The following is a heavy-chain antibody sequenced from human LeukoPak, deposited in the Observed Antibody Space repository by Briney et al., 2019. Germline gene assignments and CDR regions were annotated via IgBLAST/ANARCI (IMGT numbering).Heavy chain of an antibody. CDR1: GGTFSSYA. CDR2: IIPIFGTA. Sequence: SVKVSCKASGGTFSSYAISWVRQAPGQGLEWMGGIIPIFGTANYAQKFQGRVTITADKSTSTAYMELSSLRSEDTAVYYCARVPEGYYGSGSYYPLDYWGQETLVTVSS. CDR3: ARVPEGYYGSGSYYPLDY. D-gene: IGHD3-10*01. V-gene: IGHV1-69*06. J-gene: IGHJ4*02.